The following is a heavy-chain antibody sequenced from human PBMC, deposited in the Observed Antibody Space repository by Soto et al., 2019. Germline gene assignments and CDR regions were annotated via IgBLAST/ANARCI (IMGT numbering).Heavy chain of an antibody. Sequence: QVQLVQSGAEVKKPGASVKVSCKASGYTFTSYGISWVRQAPGQGLEWMGWISAYNGNTNYAQKLQGRVTMTTDTSTSTAYMELRSLRSDDTAVYYCARSLEVENWGGVLRVLERNYGMDVWGQGTTVTVSS. J-gene: IGHJ6*02. CDR2: ISAYNGNT. V-gene: IGHV1-18*04. CDR3: ARSLEVENWGGVLRVLERNYGMDV. CDR1: GYTFTSYG. D-gene: IGHD3-3*01.